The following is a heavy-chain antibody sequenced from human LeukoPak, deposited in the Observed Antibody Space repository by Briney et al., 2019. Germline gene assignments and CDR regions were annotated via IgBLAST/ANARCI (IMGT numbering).Heavy chain of an antibody. CDR2: ISAYNGNT. CDR1: GYTFTSYG. D-gene: IGHD3-22*01. J-gene: IGHJ4*02. Sequence: GASVKVSCKASGYTFTSYGISWVRQAPGQGLEWMGWISAYNGNTNYAQKLQGRVTMTTDTSTSTVYMELRSLRSDDTAVYYCARVADSSGYLEYWGQGTLVTVSS. V-gene: IGHV1-18*01. CDR3: ARVADSSGYLEY.